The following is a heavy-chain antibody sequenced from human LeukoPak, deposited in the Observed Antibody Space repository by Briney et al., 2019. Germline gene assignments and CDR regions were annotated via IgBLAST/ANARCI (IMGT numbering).Heavy chain of an antibody. CDR2: ISSSSSYI. CDR3: ARGGIADFFDH. V-gene: IGHV3-21*01. D-gene: IGHD6-13*01. Sequence: GGSLRLSCAASGFTFSSYSMNWVRQAPGKGLEWVSSISSSSSYIYYADSVKGRFTISRDNAKNSLYLQMNSLRAEDTAVYYCARGGIADFFDHWGQGTLVTVSS. J-gene: IGHJ4*02. CDR1: GFTFSSYS.